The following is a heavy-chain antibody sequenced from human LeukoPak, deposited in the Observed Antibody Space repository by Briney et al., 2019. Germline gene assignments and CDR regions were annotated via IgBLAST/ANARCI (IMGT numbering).Heavy chain of an antibody. CDR1: DDSISDYY. V-gene: IGHV4-59*01. Sequence: SETLSLTCTVSDDSISDYYRGWIRQPPGKGLEWIGYFHNSGTSTYNPSLKSRVTISVDTSKNQFSLKLSSVTAADTAVYYCASTHAGRYYTTFDYWGQGALVTVSS. J-gene: IGHJ4*02. CDR3: ASTHAGRYYTTFDY. CDR2: FHNSGTS. D-gene: IGHD3-10*01.